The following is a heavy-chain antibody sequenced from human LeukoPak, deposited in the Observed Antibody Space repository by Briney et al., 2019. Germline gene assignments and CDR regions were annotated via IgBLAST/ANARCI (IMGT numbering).Heavy chain of an antibody. D-gene: IGHD1-26*01. CDR1: GFTFTNSA. CDR3: AAGFSGSYVTADY. V-gene: IGHV1-58*02. J-gene: IGHJ4*02. CDR2: IVVGSGNT. Sequence: SVKVSCKASGFTFTNSAMQWVRQARGQRLEWIGWIVVGSGNTNYAQKFQERVTITRDMSTSTAYMELSSLRSEDTAVYYCAAGFSGSYVTADYWGQGTLVTVSS.